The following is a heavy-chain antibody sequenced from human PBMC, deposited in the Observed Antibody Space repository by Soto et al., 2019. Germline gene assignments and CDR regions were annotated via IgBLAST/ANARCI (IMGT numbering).Heavy chain of an antibody. CDR3: ATGGLEYYGSVYYFDY. CDR2: FDPEDGET. CDR1: GYTLTELS. J-gene: IGHJ4*02. V-gene: IGHV1-24*01. Sequence: ASVKVSCKVSGYTLTELSMHWVRQAPGKGLEWMGGFDPEDGETIYAQKFQGRVTMTEDTSTDTAYMELSSLRSEDTAVYYCATGGLEYYGSVYYFDYWGQGTLVTVSS. D-gene: IGHD3-10*01.